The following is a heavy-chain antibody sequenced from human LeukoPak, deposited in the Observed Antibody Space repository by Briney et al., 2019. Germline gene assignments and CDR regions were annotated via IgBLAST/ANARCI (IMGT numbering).Heavy chain of an antibody. CDR2: IYYTGT. D-gene: IGHD7-27*01. CDR1: SGSLSDYY. Sequence: SETLSLTCTVSSGSLSDYYWSWIRQSPRKGLEWIGYIYYTGTSYNPSLKSRVTISADTSKNQFSLNLSSVTAADTAVYYCASRKLGNDYWGQGTLVTVSS. CDR3: ASRKLGNDY. V-gene: IGHV4-59*01. J-gene: IGHJ4*02.